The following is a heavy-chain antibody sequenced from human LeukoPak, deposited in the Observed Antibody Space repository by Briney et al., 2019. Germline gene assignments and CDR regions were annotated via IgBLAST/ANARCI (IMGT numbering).Heavy chain of an antibody. CDR1: GESLNSYY. D-gene: IGHD2-15*01. CDR3: ASGAWATRLGS. V-gene: IGHV4-34*01. J-gene: IGHJ4*02. CDR2: IYESGTT. Sequence: PSETLSLTCAVYGESLNSYYWSWVRQPPGEGLEWIGEIYESGTTEYNPSLKSRVTISMVPSKQQFSLSLSSVTAADTAVYFGASGAWATRLGSWGLGTPVIVSS.